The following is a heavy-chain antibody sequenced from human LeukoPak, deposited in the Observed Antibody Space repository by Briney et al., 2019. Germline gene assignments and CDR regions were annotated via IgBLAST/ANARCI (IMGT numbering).Heavy chain of an antibody. Sequence: PGGSLRLSCAASGFTFNSHWMHWVRQAPGKGLAWVSRVNSDGRTTSYADSVKGRFIISRDNAKNTLYQQMNSLAVGDTAVYYCARSEDYVWGSYPFDYWGQGTLVTVSS. V-gene: IGHV3-74*01. CDR3: ARSEDYVWGSYPFDY. J-gene: IGHJ4*02. CDR2: VNSDGRTT. CDR1: GFTFNSHW. D-gene: IGHD3-16*02.